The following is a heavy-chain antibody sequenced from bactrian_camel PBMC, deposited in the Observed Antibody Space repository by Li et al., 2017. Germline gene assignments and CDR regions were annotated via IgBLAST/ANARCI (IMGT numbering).Heavy chain of an antibody. CDR1: YSYRDYC. CDR3: VRDSGPYGGTWSFGY. D-gene: IGHD6*01. Sequence: VQLVESGGGSVQAGGSLRLSCTGYSYRDYCMGWFRQAPGKEREGVAAIYIYTGGSSTYYADSVKGRFTVSRDDAKNTVYLQQSSLSPEDTAVYYCVRDSGPYGGTWSFGYWGQGTQVTVS. J-gene: IGHJ6*01. CDR2: IYIYTGGSST. V-gene: IGHV3S40*01.